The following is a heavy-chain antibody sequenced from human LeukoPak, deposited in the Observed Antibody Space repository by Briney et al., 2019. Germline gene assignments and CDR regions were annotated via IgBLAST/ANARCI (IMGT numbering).Heavy chain of an antibody. CDR1: GYTFNNHY. V-gene: IGHV1-46*02. J-gene: IGHJ4*02. CDR2: INPSGGST. D-gene: IGHD6-19*01. CDR3: ARQGTYSSAIGMGY. Sequence: TSVKVSCKASGYTFNNHYMYWVRQAPGQGLEWMGVINPSGGSTSYAQKFQGRVTMTRDTSTRTVYMEVNSLRSEDTAVYYCARQGTYSSAIGMGYWGQGTLVTVSS.